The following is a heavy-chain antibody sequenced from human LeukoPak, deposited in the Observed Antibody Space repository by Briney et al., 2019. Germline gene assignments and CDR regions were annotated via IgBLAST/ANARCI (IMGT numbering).Heavy chain of an antibody. V-gene: IGHV4-39*07. D-gene: IGHD3-9*01. CDR1: GGSISSSSYY. CDR2: IYYSGST. CDR3: ARDHGTYDVLTGDYPSRAPNDAFDI. J-gene: IGHJ3*02. Sequence: SETLSLTCTVSGGSISSSSYYWGWIRQPPGKGLEWLGSIYYSGSTNYNPSLKSRVTMSVVTSKNQFSLRLRSVTAADTAVYYCARDHGTYDVLTGDYPSRAPNDAFDIWGQGTMVTVSS.